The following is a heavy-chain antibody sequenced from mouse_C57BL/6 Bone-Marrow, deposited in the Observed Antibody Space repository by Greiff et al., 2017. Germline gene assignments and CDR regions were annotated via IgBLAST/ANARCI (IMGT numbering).Heavy chain of an antibody. CDR2: INPNYGTT. V-gene: IGHV1-39*01. CDR1: GYSFTDYN. D-gene: IGHD2-4*01. CDR3: SRGYDYDYAMDY. J-gene: IGHJ4*01. Sequence: EVQLQQSGPELVKPGASVKISCKASGYSFTDYNLNWVKQSNGKSLEWIGVINPNYGTTSYNQKFKGKATLTVDQSSSTAYMQLNSLTSADSAVYYCSRGYDYDYAMDYWGQGTSVTVSS.